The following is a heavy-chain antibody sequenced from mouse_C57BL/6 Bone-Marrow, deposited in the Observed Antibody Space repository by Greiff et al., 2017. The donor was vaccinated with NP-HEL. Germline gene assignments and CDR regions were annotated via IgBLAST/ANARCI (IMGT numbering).Heavy chain of an antibody. CDR2: IFPGSGST. D-gene: IGHD1-1*01. V-gene: IGHV1-75*01. CDR1: GYTFTDYY. CDR3: ARYPSFDYYGSSYDYFDY. J-gene: IGHJ2*01. Sequence: QVQLQQSGPELVKPGASVKISCKASGYTFTDYYINWVKQRPGQGLEWIGWIFPGSGSTYYNEKFKGKATLTVDKSSSTAYMLLSSLTSEDSAVYFCARYPSFDYYGSSYDYFDYWGQGTTLTVSS.